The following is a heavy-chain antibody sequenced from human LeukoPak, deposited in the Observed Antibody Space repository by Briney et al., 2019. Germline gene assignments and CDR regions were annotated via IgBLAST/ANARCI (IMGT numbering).Heavy chain of an antibody. V-gene: IGHV3-21*04. J-gene: IGHJ4*02. CDR1: GFTFSSYS. CDR2: ISSSSSYI. Sequence: GGSLRLSCAASGFTFSSYSMSWVRQAPGKGLEWVSSISSSSSYIYYADSVKGRFTISRDNAKNSLYLQMNSLRGEDTALYYCARGELPGSPLDYWGQGTLVTVSS. CDR3: ARGELPGSPLDY. D-gene: IGHD5-24*01.